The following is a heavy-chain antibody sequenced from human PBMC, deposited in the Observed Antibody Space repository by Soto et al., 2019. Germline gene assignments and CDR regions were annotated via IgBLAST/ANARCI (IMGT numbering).Heavy chain of an antibody. CDR2: ISGGGGTT. D-gene: IGHD4-17*01. Sequence: VGSLRLSCAASGFTFSSYGMSWVRQAPGKGLEWVSGISGGGGTTYYADSVKGRFTISRDNSKSTLYLQMNSLRAEDTAVYYCAKDGSTTVVTSSFYWGQGTLVTVSS. CDR1: GFTFSSYG. V-gene: IGHV3-23*01. CDR3: AKDGSTTVVTSSFY. J-gene: IGHJ4*02.